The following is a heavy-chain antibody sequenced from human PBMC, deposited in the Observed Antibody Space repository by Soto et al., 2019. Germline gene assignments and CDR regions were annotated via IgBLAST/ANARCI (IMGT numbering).Heavy chain of an antibody. CDR3: ARDRGDGDLYYFDY. CDR1: GISVSTSDYY. Sequence: PSETLSLTCTVSGISVSTSDYYWGWVRQPPGKGLDWIGNIYYSGSTFYNPSLKSRVTMSVDTSKNQFSLKLSSVTAADTAVYYCARDRGDGDLYYFDYWGQGTLVTVSS. D-gene: IGHD4-17*01. V-gene: IGHV4-39*07. CDR2: IYYSGST. J-gene: IGHJ4*02.